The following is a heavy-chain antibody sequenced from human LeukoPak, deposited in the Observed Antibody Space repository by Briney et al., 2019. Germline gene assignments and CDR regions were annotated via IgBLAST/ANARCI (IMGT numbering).Heavy chain of an antibody. V-gene: IGHV4-59*01. CDR2: IYYSGST. Sequence: PSETLSLTCTVSGGPISSYYWSWIRQPPGKGLEWIGCIYYSGSTNYNPSLKSRVTISVDTSKNQFSLKLSSVTAADTAVYYCARFSYYYDSSGYFHAYFDYWGQGTLVTVSS. J-gene: IGHJ4*02. CDR1: GGPISSYY. D-gene: IGHD3-22*01. CDR3: ARFSYYYDSSGYFHAYFDY.